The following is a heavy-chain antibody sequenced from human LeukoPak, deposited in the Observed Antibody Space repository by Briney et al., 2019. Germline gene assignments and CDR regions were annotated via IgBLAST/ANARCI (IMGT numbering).Heavy chain of an antibody. D-gene: IGHD2-8*01. CDR1: GFTFSSYG. CDR3: ARAQRYGSVSYYGMDV. Sequence: GGSLRLSCAASGFTFSSYGMHCVRQAPGKGLEGVAVIWYGGSNKYYADSVKGRFTISRDNSKNTLYLQMNSLRAEDTAVYYCARAQRYGSVSYYGMDVWGQGTTVTVSS. V-gene: IGHV3-33*01. CDR2: IWYGGSNK. J-gene: IGHJ6*02.